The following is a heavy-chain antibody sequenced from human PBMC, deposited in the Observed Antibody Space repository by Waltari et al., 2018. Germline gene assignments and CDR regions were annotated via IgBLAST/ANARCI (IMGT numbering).Heavy chain of an antibody. V-gene: IGHV4-4*02. CDR3: ARDLGRGLFLDS. CDR1: GDSMGGNSW. Sequence: QLQLQQSGPGLVKPSETLSLTCAFSGDSMGGNSWWSWVRQSPDKGLEWIGQVHRSGRTNYNPSFARRAIVSLDTSMNQFSLRILSATAADTAIYYCARDLGRGLFLDSWGQGMLVTVSP. D-gene: IGHD2-15*01. J-gene: IGHJ4*02. CDR2: VHRSGRT.